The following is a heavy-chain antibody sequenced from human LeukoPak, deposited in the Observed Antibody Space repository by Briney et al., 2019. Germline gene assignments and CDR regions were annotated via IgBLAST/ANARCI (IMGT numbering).Heavy chain of an antibody. D-gene: IGHD6-13*01. CDR1: GFTFSSYS. CDR3: ARRIRRAAAAGTMIDY. J-gene: IGHJ4*02. V-gene: IGHV3-21*01. CDR2: ISSSSSYI. Sequence: GGCLRLSCAASGFTFSSYSMTWVRQAPGKGLEWVSSISSSSSYIYYADSVKGRFTIARDNAKNSLYLQMNSLRAEDTAVYYCARRIRRAAAAGTMIDYGGQGTLVTVSS.